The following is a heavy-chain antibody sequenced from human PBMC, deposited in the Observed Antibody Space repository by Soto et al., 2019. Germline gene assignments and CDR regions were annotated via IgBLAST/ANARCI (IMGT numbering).Heavy chain of an antibody. D-gene: IGHD2-15*01. V-gene: IGHV3-15*01. CDR2: IKSKTDGGTT. J-gene: IGHJ3*02. CDR1: GFTFSNVW. Sequence: PGGSLRLSCAASGFTFSNVWMSWVRQAPGKGLEWVGRIKSKTDGGTTDYAAPVKGRFTISRDDSKNTLYLQMNSLKTEDTAVYYCTTDPTVVYCSGGSCSDAFDIWGQGTMVTVSS. CDR3: TTDPTVVYCSGGSCSDAFDI.